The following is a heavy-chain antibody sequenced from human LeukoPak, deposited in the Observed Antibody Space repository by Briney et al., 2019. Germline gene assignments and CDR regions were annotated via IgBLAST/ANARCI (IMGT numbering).Heavy chain of an antibody. CDR2: ISYDGSNK. CDR1: GFTFSSCA. D-gene: IGHD1-26*01. Sequence: PGGSLRLSCAASGFTFSSCAMHWVRQAPGKGLEWVAVISYDGSNKYYADSVKGRFTISRDDSKNTLYLQMNSLRAEDTAVYYCASIVGAAGVCYWGQGTLVTVSS. CDR3: ASIVGAAGVCY. V-gene: IGHV3-30*04. J-gene: IGHJ4*02.